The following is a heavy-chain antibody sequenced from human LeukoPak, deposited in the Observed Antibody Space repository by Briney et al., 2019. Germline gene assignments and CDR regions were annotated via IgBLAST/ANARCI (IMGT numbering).Heavy chain of an antibody. Sequence: GGSLRPSCAAPGFTFSSYWMSWVRQAPGKGLEWVANIKQDGSEKYYVDSVKGRFTISRDNAKNSLYLQMNSLRAEDTAVYYCARMNDYGYYWGQGSLVTVSS. CDR2: IKQDGSEK. CDR1: GFTFSSYW. CDR3: ARMNDYGYY. D-gene: IGHD4-17*01. V-gene: IGHV3-7*01. J-gene: IGHJ4*02.